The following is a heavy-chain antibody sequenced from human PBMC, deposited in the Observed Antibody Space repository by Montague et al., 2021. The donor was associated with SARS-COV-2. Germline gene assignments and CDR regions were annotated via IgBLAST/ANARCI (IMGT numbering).Heavy chain of an antibody. D-gene: IGHD3-3*01. V-gene: IGHV4-34*01. CDR3: ATLSSSITIFGVVQGYYFDD. Sequence: SETLSLTCAVYGGSFSGYYWSWIRQPPGKGLEWIGEINHSGSTKYNPSLKSRVTISVDTSKNQFSLKLSSVTAADTAVYYCATLSSSITIFGVVQGYYFDDWGQGTLVTVSS. CDR1: GGSFSGYY. J-gene: IGHJ4*02. CDR2: INHSGST.